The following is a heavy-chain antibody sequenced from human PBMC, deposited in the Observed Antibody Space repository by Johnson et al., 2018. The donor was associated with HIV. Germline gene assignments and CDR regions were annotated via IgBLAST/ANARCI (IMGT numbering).Heavy chain of an antibody. CDR2: IYSGGST. J-gene: IGHJ3*02. Sequence: DVQVVESGGGLVQPGGSLRLSCAASGFTVSSNYMSWVRQAPGKGLEWVSVIYSGGSTYYADSVKGRFTISRDNSKNTLYLQMNSLRAEDTAVYYCARDSRTYNFWSGSEAFDIWGQGTMVTVSS. CDR3: ARDSRTYNFWSGSEAFDI. CDR1: GFTVSSNY. D-gene: IGHD3-3*01. V-gene: IGHV3-66*01.